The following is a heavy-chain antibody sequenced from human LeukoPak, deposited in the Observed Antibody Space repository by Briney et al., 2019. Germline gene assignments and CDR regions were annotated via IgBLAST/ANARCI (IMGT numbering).Heavy chain of an antibody. Sequence: GESLKISGKGSGYSFTSYWIGWVRQMPGKGLEWMGIIYPGDSDTRYSPSFQGQVTISADKSISTAYLQWSSLKASDTAMYYCARGGGYDILTGYWKVHYFDYWGQGTLVTVSS. CDR3: ARGGGYDILTGYWKVHYFDY. V-gene: IGHV5-51*01. CDR1: GYSFTSYW. J-gene: IGHJ4*02. D-gene: IGHD3-9*01. CDR2: IYPGDSDT.